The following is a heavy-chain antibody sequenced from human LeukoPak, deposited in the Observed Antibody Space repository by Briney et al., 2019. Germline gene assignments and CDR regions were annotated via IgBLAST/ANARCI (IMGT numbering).Heavy chain of an antibody. CDR2: MNPNSGNT. CDR3: AREYCSGGSCYSEPYFYHGMGV. CDR1: GYTFTSYD. J-gene: IGHJ6*02. D-gene: IGHD2-15*01. V-gene: IGHV1-8*01. Sequence: ASVKVSCKASGYTFTSYDINWVRQATGQGLEWMRWMNPNSGNTGYAQKFQGRVTMTRNTSISTAYMELSSLRSEDTAVYYCAREYCSGGSCYSEPYFYHGMGVWGQGTTVTVSS.